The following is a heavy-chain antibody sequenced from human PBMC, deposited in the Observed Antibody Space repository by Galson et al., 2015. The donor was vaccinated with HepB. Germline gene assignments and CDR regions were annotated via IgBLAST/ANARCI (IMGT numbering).Heavy chain of an antibody. V-gene: IGHV4-4*07. Sequence: ETLSLTCNVSGDSITNYYWSWIRQPAGKGLEWIGRIHSGGVTNYNPSLKSRVAMSVDASRNQISLKLCSVTAADTAIYFCARRDSSAWYFDLWGQGTRVTVSS. CDR1: GDSITNYY. CDR2: IHSGGVT. CDR3: ARRDSSAWYFDL. J-gene: IGHJ4*02. D-gene: IGHD3-22*01.